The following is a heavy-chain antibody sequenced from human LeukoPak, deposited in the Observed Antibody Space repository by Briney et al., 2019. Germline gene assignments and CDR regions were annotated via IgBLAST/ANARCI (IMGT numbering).Heavy chain of an antibody. CDR3: AREIQSMAPGH. J-gene: IGHJ4*02. CDR2: INSYSGNR. Sequence: ASVKVSCQASGYSLPSYALIWSRQAPGQGLEWMGWINSYSGNRNYAQKLQGRVTMTTDTSTSTAYMKLRSLRTDETSVYYCAREIQSMAPGHWGQGTLVTVSS. V-gene: IGHV1-18*01. D-gene: IGHD3-10*01. CDR1: GYSLPSYA.